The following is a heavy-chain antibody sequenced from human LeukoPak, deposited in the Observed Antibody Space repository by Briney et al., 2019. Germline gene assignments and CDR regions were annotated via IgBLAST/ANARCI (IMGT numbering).Heavy chain of an antibody. CDR1: GFTFTSYS. V-gene: IGHV3-33*08. Sequence: PGGSLRLSCAASGFTFTSYSMNWVRQAPGKGLEWVAIIWYDGSNKYYADSVKGRFTISRDDSKNTLYLQMNSLRAEDTAVYYCARDREYSYFDYWGQGTLVTVSS. D-gene: IGHD5-18*01. CDR3: ARDREYSYFDY. CDR2: IWYDGSNK. J-gene: IGHJ4*02.